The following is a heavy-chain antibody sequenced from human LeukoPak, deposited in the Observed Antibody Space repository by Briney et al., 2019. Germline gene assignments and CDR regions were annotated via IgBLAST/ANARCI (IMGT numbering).Heavy chain of an antibody. V-gene: IGHV3-23*01. J-gene: IGHJ6*03. CDR1: GFTFGSFV. CDR3: ARDGSWGDYQFYFYMDV. D-gene: IGHD2-2*01. Sequence: GGSLRLSCEASGFTFGSFVMSWVRQAPGKGLEWLSGISASGHYIYYADSVKGRFTISRDNSKNTLYIEMNSLRAEDTAVYYSARDGSWGDYQFYFYMDVWGKGTTVTVSS. CDR2: ISASGHYI.